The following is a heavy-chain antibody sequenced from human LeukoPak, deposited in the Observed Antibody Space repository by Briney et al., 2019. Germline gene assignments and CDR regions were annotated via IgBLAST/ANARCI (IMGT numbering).Heavy chain of an antibody. V-gene: IGHV4-61*02. D-gene: IGHD3-22*01. Sequence: SETLSLTCTVSGGSISSGSYYWSWIRQPAGKGLEWIRRIYTSGSTNYNPSLKSRVTISVDTSKNQFSLKLSSVTAADTAVYYCARSITMNRNWFDPWGQGTLVTVSS. CDR2: IYTSGST. CDR1: GGSISSGSYY. J-gene: IGHJ5*02. CDR3: ARSITMNRNWFDP.